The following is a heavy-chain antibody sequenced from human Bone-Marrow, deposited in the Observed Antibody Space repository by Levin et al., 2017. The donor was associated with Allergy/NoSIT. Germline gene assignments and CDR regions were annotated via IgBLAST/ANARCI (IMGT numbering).Heavy chain of an antibody. Sequence: SQTLSLTCAVYGGSFSGYYWSWIRQPPGKGLEWIGEINHSGSTNYNPSLKSRVTISVDTSKNQFSLKLSSVTAADTAVYYCARGFSVVAATLEGIVYWGQGTLVTVSS. CDR1: GGSFSGYY. CDR3: ARGFSVVAATLEGIVY. D-gene: IGHD2-15*01. CDR2: INHSGST. J-gene: IGHJ4*02. V-gene: IGHV4-34*01.